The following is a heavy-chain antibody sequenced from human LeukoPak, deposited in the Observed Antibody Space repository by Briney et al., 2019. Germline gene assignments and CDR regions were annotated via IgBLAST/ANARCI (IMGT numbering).Heavy chain of an antibody. D-gene: IGHD3-22*01. CDR2: IYYSGST. Sequence: SETLSLTCTVSGGSISSGDYYWSWIRQPPGKGLEWIGYIYYSGSTYYNPSLKSRVTISVDTSKNQFSLKLSSVTAADTAVYYCARHPPYYYDSSGYAFDYWGQGTLVTVSS. CDR1: GGSISSGDYY. CDR3: ARHPPYYYDSSGYAFDY. J-gene: IGHJ4*02. V-gene: IGHV4-30-4*01.